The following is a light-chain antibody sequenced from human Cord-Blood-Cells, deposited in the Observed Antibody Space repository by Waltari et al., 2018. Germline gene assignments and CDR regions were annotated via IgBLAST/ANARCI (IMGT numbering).Light chain of an antibody. CDR1: QSVSSN. V-gene: IGKV3-15*01. CDR3: QQYNNWPPLT. Sequence: ELVMTQSPATLSVSPGERATLFCRASQSVSSNVAWYQQKPGQAPRLLIYGASTRATGIPARFSGSGSGTEFTLTISSLQSEDFAVYYCQQYNNWPPLTFGGGTKVEIK. J-gene: IGKJ4*01. CDR2: GAS.